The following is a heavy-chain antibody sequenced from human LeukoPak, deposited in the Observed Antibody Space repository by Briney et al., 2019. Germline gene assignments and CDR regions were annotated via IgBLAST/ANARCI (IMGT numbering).Heavy chain of an antibody. CDR2: ISSSGDTK. CDR1: GFTVSSNY. J-gene: IGHJ4*02. V-gene: IGHV3-48*02. D-gene: IGHD6-13*01. Sequence: GGSLRLSCAASGFTVSSNYMTWVRQAPGKGLEWVSYISSSGDTKYYADSVKGRFTISRDNANNSVYLQMNSLRNEDTAVYYCARDRYSSSLSDYWGQGTLVTVSS. CDR3: ARDRYSSSLSDY.